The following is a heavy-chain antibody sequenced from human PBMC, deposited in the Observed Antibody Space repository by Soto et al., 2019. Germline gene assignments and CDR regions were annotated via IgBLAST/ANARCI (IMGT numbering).Heavy chain of an antibody. D-gene: IGHD2-2*01. CDR3: ARGGLQYCSSSTCPYNCFDP. J-gene: IGHJ5*02. CDR1: AGSFSGYY. CDR2: INHGGST. V-gene: IGHV4-34*01. Sequence: PSETLSLTCAVYAGSFSGYYWSWIRQSPGKGLEWIGEINHGGSTNYNPSLKSRLSISLDMSKNVFSLKLNSVTAADTAVYYCARGGLQYCSSSTCPYNCFDPWGQGALVTVSS.